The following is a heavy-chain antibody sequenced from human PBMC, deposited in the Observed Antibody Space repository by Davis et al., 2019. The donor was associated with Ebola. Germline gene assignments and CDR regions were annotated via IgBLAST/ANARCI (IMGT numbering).Heavy chain of an antibody. CDR1: GGSISSGGYY. V-gene: IGHV4-39*01. Sequence: SETLSLTCTVSGGSISSGGYYWSWIRQHPGKGLEWIGSIYYSGSTYYNPSLKSRVTISVDTSKNQFSLKLSSVTAADTAVYYCARHGSKLLRVDYWGQGTLVTVSS. CDR2: IYYSGST. D-gene: IGHD2-15*01. CDR3: ARHGSKLLRVDY. J-gene: IGHJ4*02.